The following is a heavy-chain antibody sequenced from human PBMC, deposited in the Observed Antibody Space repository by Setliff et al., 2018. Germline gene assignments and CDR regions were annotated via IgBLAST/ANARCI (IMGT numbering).Heavy chain of an antibody. CDR2: INSGGSST. J-gene: IGHJ4*02. V-gene: IGHV3-23*01. CDR1: GFTFSSSS. Sequence: GASVKVSCAASGFTFSSSSMTWVRQAPGKGLEWVSAINSGGSSTYYADSVKGRFTISRDNSKNTLYLQMNSLRAEDTAIYSCAKFSSVPGSRFFDYWGQGALVTVSS. D-gene: IGHD2-2*01. CDR3: AKFSSVPGSRFFDY.